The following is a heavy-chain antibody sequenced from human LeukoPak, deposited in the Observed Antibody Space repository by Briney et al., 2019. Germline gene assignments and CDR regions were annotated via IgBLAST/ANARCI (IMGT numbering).Heavy chain of an antibody. V-gene: IGHV3-7*01. Sequence: GGSLRLSCAASGFTFSSYWMSWVRQAPGKGLGWVANIKQDGSEKYYVDSVKGRFTISRDNAKNSLYLQMNSLRAEDTAVYYCAREARGETILSDDYYYYYGMDVWGQGTTVTVSS. CDR2: IKQDGSEK. CDR3: AREARGETILSDDYYYYYGMDV. D-gene: IGHD2/OR15-2a*01. CDR1: GFTFSSYW. J-gene: IGHJ6*02.